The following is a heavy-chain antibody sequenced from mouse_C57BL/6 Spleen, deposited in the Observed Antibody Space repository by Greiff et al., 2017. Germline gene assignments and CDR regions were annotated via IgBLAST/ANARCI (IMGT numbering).Heavy chain of an antibody. Sequence: VQLQQSGPELVKPGASVKISCKASGYSFTGYYMNWVKQSPEKSLEWIGEINPSTGGTTYNQKFKAKATLTVDKSSSTAYMQLKSLTSEDSAVYYCARYDYDPFFDYWGQGTTLTVSS. CDR1: GYSFTGYY. D-gene: IGHD2-4*01. J-gene: IGHJ2*01. V-gene: IGHV1-42*01. CDR3: ARYDYDPFFDY. CDR2: INPSTGGT.